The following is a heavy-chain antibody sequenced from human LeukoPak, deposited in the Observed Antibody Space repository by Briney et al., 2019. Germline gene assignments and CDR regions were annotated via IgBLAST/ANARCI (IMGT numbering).Heavy chain of an antibody. Sequence: PGRSLRLSCTASGFIFGDYSMNWVRQAPGKGLEWVGLIRSKAYGGTAEYAASVKGRFTISRDDSKSIAYLQMNSLKTEDTAVYYCTRVGYSSSWNSVYWGQGTLVTVSS. D-gene: IGHD6-13*01. J-gene: IGHJ4*02. V-gene: IGHV3-49*04. CDR2: IRSKAYGGTA. CDR1: GFIFGDYS. CDR3: TRVGYSSSWNSVY.